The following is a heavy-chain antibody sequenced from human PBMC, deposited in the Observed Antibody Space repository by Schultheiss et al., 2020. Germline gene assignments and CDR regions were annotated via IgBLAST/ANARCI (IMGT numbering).Heavy chain of an antibody. CDR3: ARHEGGDYRIPAVWFDP. Sequence: SQTLSLTCTVSGGSISRTNYYWAWIRQPPGKGLEWIGSIIYSGRTYYNPSLKSRVTISVDTSTNQFSLKMSSVTAADTAVYYCARHEGGDYRIPAVWFDPWGQGTLVTVSS. V-gene: IGHV4-39*01. CDR1: GGSISRTNYY. CDR2: IIYSGRT. D-gene: IGHD2-21*02. J-gene: IGHJ5*02.